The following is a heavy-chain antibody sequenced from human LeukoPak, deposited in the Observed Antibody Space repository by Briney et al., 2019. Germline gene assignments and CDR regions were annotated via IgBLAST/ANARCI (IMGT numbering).Heavy chain of an antibody. D-gene: IGHD1-14*01. CDR1: GLTFSTSG. Sequence: GGSLRLSCTTSGLTFSTSGFNWVRQAPGKGQEWVASIGPTGFDRYHADSIKGRFTISRDNANNFLYLQMDSLRAEDTAVYYCATETNGRHYDYWGQGTLLTVSS. J-gene: IGHJ4*02. CDR2: IGPTGFDR. CDR3: ATETNGRHYDY. V-gene: IGHV3-21*06.